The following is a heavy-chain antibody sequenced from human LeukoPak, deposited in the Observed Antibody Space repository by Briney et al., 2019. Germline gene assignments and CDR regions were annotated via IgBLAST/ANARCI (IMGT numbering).Heavy chain of an antibody. D-gene: IGHD3-3*01. CDR2: IYYSGST. Sequence: SETLSLTCTVSGGSISSYYWSWIRQPPGKGLEWIGYIYYSGSTNYNPSLKSRVTISVDTSKNQFSLKLSSVTAADTAVYYCARATDFWSGYYIDYWGQGTLATVSS. CDR3: ARATDFWSGYYIDY. V-gene: IGHV4-59*01. CDR1: GGSISSYY. J-gene: IGHJ4*02.